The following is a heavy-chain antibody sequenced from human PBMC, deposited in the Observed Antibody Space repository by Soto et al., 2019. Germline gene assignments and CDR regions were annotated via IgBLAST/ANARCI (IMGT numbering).Heavy chain of an antibody. Sequence: GGSLILSFAPSGFTLSPFWMNCTRQAPGKGHVWVVHMNGDASTIVYADYVKGRVNVYRDNAKNKVYLQLNSVRVEDTAVYFCVRDRGLPDSFDLWGQGTMVTVSS. CDR1: GFTLSPFW. J-gene: IGHJ3*01. D-gene: IGHD3-10*01. CDR2: MNGDASTI. CDR3: VRDRGLPDSFDL. V-gene: IGHV3-74*01.